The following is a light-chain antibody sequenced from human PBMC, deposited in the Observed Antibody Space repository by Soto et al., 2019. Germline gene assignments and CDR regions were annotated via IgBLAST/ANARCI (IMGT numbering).Light chain of an antibody. J-gene: IGKJ4*01. CDR3: QRGKV. V-gene: IGKV3-11*01. CDR2: DAW. Sequence: EIVLTQSPATLSLSPGDRATLSCRASQSVSSYLAWYQQKPGQAPRLLIYDAWNRATGIPARFSGSGSGTDFTLTISSLESEDFAVYYCQRGKVFGGGTKVEIK. CDR1: QSVSSY.